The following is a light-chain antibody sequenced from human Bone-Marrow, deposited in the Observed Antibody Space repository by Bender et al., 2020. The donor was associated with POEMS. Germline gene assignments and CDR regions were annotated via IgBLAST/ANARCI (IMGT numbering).Light chain of an antibody. CDR1: DLGDKY. V-gene: IGLV3-1*01. J-gene: IGLJ2*01. CDR2: QDT. CDR3: SSYTSSNTLT. Sequence: SYEVTQPPSVSVSPGQTASITCSGDDLGDKYVAWYQQKPGQSPVLVIYQDTKRPSGIPERFSGSKSGNTASLTISGLQAEDEADYYCSSYTSSNTLTFGGGTKVTVL.